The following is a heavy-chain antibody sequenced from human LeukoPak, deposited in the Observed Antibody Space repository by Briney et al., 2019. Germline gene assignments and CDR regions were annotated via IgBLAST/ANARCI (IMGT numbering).Heavy chain of an antibody. CDR3: AKEWRGWAFDI. J-gene: IGHJ3*02. Sequence: PGGSLRLSCAASGFTFSSYGMHWVRQAPGKGLEWVAVISYDGSNKYYADSVKGRFTISRDNSKNTLYLQMNSLRAEDTAVYYCAKEWRGWAFDIWGQGTMVTVSS. CDR1: GFTFSSYG. D-gene: IGHD6-19*01. V-gene: IGHV3-30*18. CDR2: ISYDGSNK.